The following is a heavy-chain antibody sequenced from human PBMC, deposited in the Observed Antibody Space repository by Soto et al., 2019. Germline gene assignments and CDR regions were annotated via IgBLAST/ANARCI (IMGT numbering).Heavy chain of an antibody. J-gene: IGHJ5*02. Sequence: QITLKESGPLLVNPTQTLTLTCTFSGFSLSTSGVGVGWIRQPPGKALEWLALIYWDDDKRYSPSLKSRLTITKDTSKNQVVLTMTNMDPVDTATYYCAHRRNPPHYDFWSGSNNWFDPWGQGTLVTVSS. D-gene: IGHD3-3*01. CDR1: GFSLSTSGVG. V-gene: IGHV2-5*02. CDR3: AHRRNPPHYDFWSGSNNWFDP. CDR2: IYWDDDK.